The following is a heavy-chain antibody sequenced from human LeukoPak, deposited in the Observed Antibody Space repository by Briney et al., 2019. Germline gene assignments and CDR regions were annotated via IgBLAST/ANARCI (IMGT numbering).Heavy chain of an antibody. D-gene: IGHD3-9*01. V-gene: IGHV4-38-2*02. CDR1: GYSISSGYY. Sequence: KPSETLSLTCTVSGYSISSGYYWGWIRQPPGKGLEWIGSIYHSGRTFYNPSLKSRVTISVDTSKNQFSLKLTSVTAADTAVYYCARVYNRRYFDWLSEYYYYYYMDVWGKGTTVTISS. CDR3: ARVYNRRYFDWLSEYYYYYYMDV. CDR2: IYHSGRT. J-gene: IGHJ6*03.